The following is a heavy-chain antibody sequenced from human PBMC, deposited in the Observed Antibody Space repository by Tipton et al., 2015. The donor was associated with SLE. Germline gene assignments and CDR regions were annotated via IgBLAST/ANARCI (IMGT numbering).Heavy chain of an antibody. CDR3: ARHYSALTMVQGVITRGAYHFDH. V-gene: IGHV4-39*01. J-gene: IGHJ4*02. D-gene: IGHD3-10*01. CDR1: GGSISSGSYY. CDR2: IYYSGST. Sequence: TLSLTCTVSGGSISSGSYYWSWIRQPPGKGLEWIGSIYYSGSTYYNPSLKSRVSISVDTSKNQFSLKLSSVTAADTAVYYCARHYSALTMVQGVITRGAYHFDHWGQGTLVTVSS.